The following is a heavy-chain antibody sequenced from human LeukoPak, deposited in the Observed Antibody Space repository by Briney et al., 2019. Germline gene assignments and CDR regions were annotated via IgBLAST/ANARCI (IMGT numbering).Heavy chain of an antibody. CDR3: ASLSGYSYPRPFDY. CDR1: GFTFSDYY. Sequence: GGSLRLSCAASGFTFSDYYMSWIRQAPGKGLEWVSYISSSGSTIYYADSVKGRFTISRDNAKNSLYLQMNSLRAEDTVVYYCASLSGYSYPRPFDYWGQGTLVTVSS. D-gene: IGHD5-18*01. J-gene: IGHJ4*02. CDR2: ISSSGSTI. V-gene: IGHV3-11*01.